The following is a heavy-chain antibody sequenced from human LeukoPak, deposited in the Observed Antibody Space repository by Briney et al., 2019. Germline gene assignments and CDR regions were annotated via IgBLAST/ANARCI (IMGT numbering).Heavy chain of an antibody. V-gene: IGHV4-59*01. J-gene: IGHJ6*03. CDR2: IYYSGST. CDR3: ARVPLAAAGNYYYYYMDV. Sequence: SETLSLTCTVSGGSISSYYWSWIRQPPGKGLEWIGYIYYSGSTNYNPSLKSRVTISVDTSKNQFSLKLSSVTAADTAVYYCARVPLAAAGNYYYYYMDVWGKGTTVTISS. D-gene: IGHD6-13*01. CDR1: GGSISSYY.